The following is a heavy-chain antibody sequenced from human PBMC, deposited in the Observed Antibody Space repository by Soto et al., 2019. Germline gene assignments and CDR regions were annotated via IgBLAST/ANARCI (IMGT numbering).Heavy chain of an antibody. CDR3: ARSVEGHFGY. CDR2: ITSDTKTI. CDR1: GFRFSIYS. D-gene: IGHD1-1*01. J-gene: IGHJ4*02. Sequence: EVRLVESGGALVQRGGSLTLSCAASGFRFSIYSMNWVRQAPGKGLEWSAYITSDTKTIKYAESVKGRFTISRDNAKNSVYLQMNTLSDDDTAVYYCARSVEGHFGYWGQGTVVTVSS. V-gene: IGHV3-48*02.